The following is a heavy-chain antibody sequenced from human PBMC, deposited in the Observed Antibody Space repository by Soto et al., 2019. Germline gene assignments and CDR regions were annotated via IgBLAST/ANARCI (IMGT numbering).Heavy chain of an antibody. CDR1: GGTFSSYA. J-gene: IGHJ6*02. D-gene: IGHD3-3*01. CDR2: IIPIFGTA. CDR3: AKARTRALSPWSGYYYYYYGMDV. Sequence: SVKVSCKASGGTFSSYAISWVRQAPGQGLEWMGGIIPIFGTANYAQKFQGRVTITADKSTSTAYMELSSLRSEDTAVYYCAKARTRALSPWSGYYYYYYGMDVWGQGTTVTVSS. V-gene: IGHV1-69*06.